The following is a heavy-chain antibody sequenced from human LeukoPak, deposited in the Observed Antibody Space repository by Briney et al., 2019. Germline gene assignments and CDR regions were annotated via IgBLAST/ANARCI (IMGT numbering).Heavy chain of an antibody. CDR1: GGSLSNFY. V-gene: IGHV4-59*13. Sequence: PSETLSLTCTVSGGSLSNFYWTWIRQPPGKGLEWIGSIYYIGSTNYNPSLKSRVTISLDTSSDQFSLKLTSVTAADTAGYYCARQELLVGDYYYIDVWGKGTTVTVSS. J-gene: IGHJ6*03. CDR2: IYYIGST. CDR3: ARQELLVGDYYYIDV. D-gene: IGHD1-7*01.